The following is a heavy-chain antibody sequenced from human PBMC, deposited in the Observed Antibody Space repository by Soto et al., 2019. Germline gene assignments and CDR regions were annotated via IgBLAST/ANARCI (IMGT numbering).Heavy chain of an antibody. CDR3: ARDPSYSNYEYCYYYAMDV. D-gene: IGHD4-4*01. Sequence: GGSLRLSCAASGFTFSTCNMNWVRQAPGKGLEWVSYISSGSSTIHYADSMKGRFTISRDNAKNSLYLQMNSLRDEDTAVYYCARDPSYSNYEYCYYYAMDVWGQGTTVTVSS. J-gene: IGHJ6*02. CDR2: ISSGSSTI. CDR1: GFTFSTCN. V-gene: IGHV3-48*02.